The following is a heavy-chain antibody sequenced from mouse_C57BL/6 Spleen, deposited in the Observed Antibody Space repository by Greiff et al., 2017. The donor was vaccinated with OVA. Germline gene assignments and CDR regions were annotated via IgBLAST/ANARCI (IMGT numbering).Heavy chain of an antibody. CDR3: ATYYSNYDFDY. D-gene: IGHD2-5*01. Sequence: EVKVEESGGGLVKPGGSLKLSCAASGFTFSDYGMHWVRQAPEKGLEWVAYISSGSSTIYYADTVKGRFTISRDNAKNTLFLQMTSLRSEDTAMYYCATYYSNYDFDYWGQGTTLTVSS. CDR1: GFTFSDYG. V-gene: IGHV5-17*01. CDR2: ISSGSSTI. J-gene: IGHJ2*01.